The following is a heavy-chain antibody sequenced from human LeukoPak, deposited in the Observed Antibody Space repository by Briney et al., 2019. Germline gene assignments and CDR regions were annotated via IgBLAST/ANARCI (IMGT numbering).Heavy chain of an antibody. CDR3: ARNIVVPTSASGYWFDP. J-gene: IGHJ5*02. CDR2: IYYSGST. CDR1: GGSISSSSYY. V-gene: IGHV4-39*07. Sequence: PSETLSLTCTVSGGSISSSSYYWGWIRQPPGKGLEWIGSIYYSGSTYYNPSLKSRVTISVDTSKNQFSLKLSSLTAADTAVYYCARNIVVPTSASGYWFDPWGQGILVTVSS. D-gene: IGHD2-2*01.